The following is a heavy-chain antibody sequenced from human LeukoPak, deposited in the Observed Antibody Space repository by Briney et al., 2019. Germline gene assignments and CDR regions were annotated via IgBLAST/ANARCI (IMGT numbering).Heavy chain of an antibody. CDR1: GGSISSYY. CDR2: IYYSGST. CDR3: ARDHRSSLPDY. D-gene: IGHD2-2*01. V-gene: IGHV4-59*01. Sequence: PSETLSLTCTVSGGSISSYYWSWIRQPPGKGLEWIGYIYYSGSTNYNPSLKSRVTISVDTSKNQFSLKLSSVTAADTAMYYCARDHRSSLPDYWGQGTLVTVSS. J-gene: IGHJ4*02.